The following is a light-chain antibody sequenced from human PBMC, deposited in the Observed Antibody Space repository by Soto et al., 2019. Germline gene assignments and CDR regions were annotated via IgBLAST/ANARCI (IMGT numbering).Light chain of an antibody. CDR3: QQYGSSPYT. J-gene: IGKJ2*01. CDR2: GAS. Sequence: EIVLTQSPGTLSLSLGERATLSCRASQSVSSTYLAWYQQKPGQAPRLLIYGASNRATGIPDRFSGSGSGTDFTLTINRLEPGDFAVYYCQQYGSSPYTFGQGTKLEIK. V-gene: IGKV3-20*01. CDR1: QSVSSTY.